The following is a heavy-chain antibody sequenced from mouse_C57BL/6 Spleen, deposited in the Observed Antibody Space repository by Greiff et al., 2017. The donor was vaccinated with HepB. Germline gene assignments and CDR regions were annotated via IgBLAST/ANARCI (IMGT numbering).Heavy chain of an antibody. CDR3: TLYDGYLAWFAY. Sequence: EVQLVESGAELVRPGASVKLSCTASGFNIKDDYMHWVKQRPEQGLEWIGWIDPENGDTEYASKFQGKATITADTSSNTAYLQLSSLTSEDTAVYYCTLYDGYLAWFAYWGQGTLVTVSA. CDR1: GFNIKDDY. J-gene: IGHJ3*01. CDR2: IDPENGDT. V-gene: IGHV14-4*01. D-gene: IGHD2-3*01.